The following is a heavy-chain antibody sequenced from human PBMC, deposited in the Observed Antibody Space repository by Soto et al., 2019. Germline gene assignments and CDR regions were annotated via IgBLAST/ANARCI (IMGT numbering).Heavy chain of an antibody. CDR3: ARGISAYDLSGLDV. CDR2: INPSGGST. Sequence: ASVKVSCKASGYTFTSYYIHWVRQAPGQGLEWMGIINPSGGSTSYAQKLQGRITMTRDTSTSTVSMELSSLRSEDTAVYYCARGISAYDLSGLDVWGQGTTVTVSS. CDR1: GYTFTSYY. V-gene: IGHV1-46*01. J-gene: IGHJ6*02. D-gene: IGHD5-12*01.